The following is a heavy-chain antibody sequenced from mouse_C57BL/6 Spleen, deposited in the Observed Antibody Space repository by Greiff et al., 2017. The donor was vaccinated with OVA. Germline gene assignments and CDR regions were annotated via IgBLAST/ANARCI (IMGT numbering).Heavy chain of an antibody. CDR2: IYPRSGNT. J-gene: IGHJ1*03. D-gene: IGHD1-1*01. V-gene: IGHV1-81*01. Sequence: QVQLQQSGAELARPGASVKLSCKASGYTFTSYGISWVKQRTGQGLEWIGEIYPRSGNTYYNEKFKGKATLTADKSSSTADMERRSLTSEDSAVYFCARDYCGSTYWYCDVWGTGTTVTVSA. CDR3: ARDYCGSTYWYCDV. CDR1: GYTFTSYG.